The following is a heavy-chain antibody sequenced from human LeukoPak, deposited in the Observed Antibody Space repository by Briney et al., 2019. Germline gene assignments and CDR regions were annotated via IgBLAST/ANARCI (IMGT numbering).Heavy chain of an antibody. CDR3: ARDLDSSGWHYYFDY. CDR1: GFTFSPHA. V-gene: IGHV3-30-3*01. J-gene: IGHJ4*02. D-gene: IGHD6-19*01. Sequence: GGSLRLSCAASGFTFSPHAMHWVRQAPGKGLKWVAVISSDGSDKYYADSVQGRFTISRDNSKNTLYLQMNSLRPEDTAVYYCARDLDSSGWHYYFDYWGQGTLVTVSS. CDR2: ISSDGSDK.